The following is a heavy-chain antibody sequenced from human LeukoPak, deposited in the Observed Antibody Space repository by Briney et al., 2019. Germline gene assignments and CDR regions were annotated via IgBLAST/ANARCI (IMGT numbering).Heavy chain of an antibody. D-gene: IGHD2-15*01. CDR1: GFTFRSYW. Sequence: PGGSLRLSCAASGFTFRSYWMSWVRQAPGKGLEWVATIKQDGGDKYYADSVKGRFTISRDNAKDSLYVQMNSLRAEDTAVYYCARADVVMVSASLVLDFWGHGTLVSVSS. CDR3: ARADVVMVSASLVLDF. V-gene: IGHV3-7*01. CDR2: IKQDGGDK. J-gene: IGHJ4*01.